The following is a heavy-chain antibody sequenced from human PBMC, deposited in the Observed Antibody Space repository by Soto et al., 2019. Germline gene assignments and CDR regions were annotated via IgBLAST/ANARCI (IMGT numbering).Heavy chain of an antibody. V-gene: IGHV3-21*04. D-gene: IGHD2-15*01. CDR1: GFTFSSYS. CDR3: SRRDCSGDNCYSQY. J-gene: IGHJ4*02. CDR2: IGGSGGYI. Sequence: PGGSLRLSCAVSGFTFSSYSMNWVRQAPGKGLEWVSSIGGSGGYIYYADSVKGRFTISRDNTKNSLYLQMNSLKIEDTAVYYCSRRDCSGDNCYSQYWGQGTLVTVSS.